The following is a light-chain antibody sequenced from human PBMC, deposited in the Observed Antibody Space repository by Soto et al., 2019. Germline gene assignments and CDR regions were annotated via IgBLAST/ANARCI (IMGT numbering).Light chain of an antibody. V-gene: IGKV3-11*01. J-gene: IGKJ5*01. CDR3: QQRSNWPSIT. CDR2: DAS. CDR1: QGIKDY. Sequence: EIVMTQSPATLSVSPGERATLSCRASQGIKDYVAWFQQKPGQAPRLLLYDASNRATGIPARFSGSGSGTDFTLTISSLEPEDFAVYYCQQRSNWPSITFGQGTRLEIK.